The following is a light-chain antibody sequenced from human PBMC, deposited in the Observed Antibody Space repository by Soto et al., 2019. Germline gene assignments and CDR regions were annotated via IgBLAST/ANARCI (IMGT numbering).Light chain of an antibody. V-gene: IGLV2-14*01. CDR1: SSDVGGYNY. Sequence: QSVLTQPASVSGSPGQSITISCTGTSSDVGGYNYVSWYQQHPGKAPKLMIYDVSNRPSGVSNRFSGSKSGNTSSLTISGLQAEDEADYYCSSYTSRSTPLYVFGTGTTVTVL. J-gene: IGLJ1*01. CDR3: SSYTSRSTPLYV. CDR2: DVS.